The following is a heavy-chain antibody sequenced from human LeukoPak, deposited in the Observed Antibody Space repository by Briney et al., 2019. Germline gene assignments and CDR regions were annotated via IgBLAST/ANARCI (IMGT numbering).Heavy chain of an antibody. Sequence: ASETLSLTCTVSGGSISSSSYYWSWIRQPPGKGLEWIGYIYYSGSTNYNPSLKSRVTISVDTSKNQFSLKLSSVTAADTAVYYCARLEEERYFDWLFSYWGQGTLVTVSS. CDR2: IYYSGST. CDR1: GGSISSSSYY. D-gene: IGHD3-9*01. CDR3: ARLEEERYFDWLFSY. V-gene: IGHV4-61*01. J-gene: IGHJ4*02.